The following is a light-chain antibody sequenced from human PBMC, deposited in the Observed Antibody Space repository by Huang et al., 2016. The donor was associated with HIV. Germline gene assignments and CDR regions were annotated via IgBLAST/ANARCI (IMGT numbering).Light chain of an antibody. CDR3: QQYDTLYT. CDR2: AAS. CDR1: QRVSIN. J-gene: IGKJ2*01. V-gene: IGKV3-15*01. Sequence: EIVMTQSPATLSVSPGERATLSCGASQRVSINLGWYQHKPGQAPRVLIYAASTRATGIPVRFRGRGSGTEFTLTISSLQSEDFAVYYCQQYDTLYTFGQGTKLEI.